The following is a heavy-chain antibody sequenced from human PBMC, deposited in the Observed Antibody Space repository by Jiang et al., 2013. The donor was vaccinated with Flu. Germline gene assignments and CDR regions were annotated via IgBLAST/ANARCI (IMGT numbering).Heavy chain of an antibody. D-gene: IGHD2/OR15-2a*01. CDR1: GFTFDDYA. CDR3: AKGSPAFPFEEYYYYGMDV. J-gene: IGHJ6*02. Sequence: GGGLVQPGRSLRLSCAASGFTFDDYAMHWVRQAPGKGLEWVSGISWNSGSIGYADSVKGRFTISRDNAKNSLYLQMNSLRAEDTALYYCAKGSPAFPFEEYYYYGMDVWGQGTTVTVSS. V-gene: IGHV3-9*01. CDR2: ISWNSGSI.